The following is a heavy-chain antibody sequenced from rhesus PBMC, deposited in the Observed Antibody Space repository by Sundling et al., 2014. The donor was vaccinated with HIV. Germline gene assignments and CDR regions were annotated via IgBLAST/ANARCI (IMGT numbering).Heavy chain of an antibody. Sequence: QVHLQESGPGLGEAFGDPVPHLHCLWCLHQSLLVDLDPPAPQGRDWSGLGEINGNSGRTDYNPSLNSRVTISRDTSQNQFSLKLNSVTAADTAVVFFVQTRQYLDWFLYWGQGVLVTVSS. V-gene: IGHV4-80*01. CDR2: INGNSGRT. CDR3: VQTRQYLDWFLY. D-gene: IGHD3-3*01. CDR1: CLHQSLL. J-gene: IGHJ4*01.